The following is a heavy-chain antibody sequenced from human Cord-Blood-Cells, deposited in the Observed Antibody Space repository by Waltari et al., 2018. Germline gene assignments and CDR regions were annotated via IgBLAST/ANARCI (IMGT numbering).Heavy chain of an antibody. CDR1: GYTFTSYD. CDR2: MNPNGGNT. D-gene: IGHD6-6*01. Sequence: QVQLVQSGAEVKKPGASVKVSCKASGYTFTSYDINWVRQATGQGLEWMGWMNPNGGNTGYARTCPGRVTTTRNTSISTAYMGLGSLRPADTAVYYCAGVGYGSSSNWFDPWGQGTLVTVSS. J-gene: IGHJ5*02. CDR3: AGVGYGSSSNWFDP. V-gene: IGHV1-8*03.